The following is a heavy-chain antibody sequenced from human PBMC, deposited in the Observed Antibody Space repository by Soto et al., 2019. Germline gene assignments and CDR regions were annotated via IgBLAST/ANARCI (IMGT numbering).Heavy chain of an antibody. CDR1: GFTFSSYS. CDR3: AREAMVRGVIGLPYYYYGMDV. CDR2: ISSSSSYI. Sequence: EVQLVESGGGLVKPGGSLRLSCAASGFTFSSYSMNWVRQAPGKGLEWVSSISSSSSYIYYADSVKGRFTISRDNAQNSLYLQMNSLRAEDTAVYYCAREAMVRGVIGLPYYYYGMDVWGQGTTVTVSS. J-gene: IGHJ6*02. D-gene: IGHD3-10*01. V-gene: IGHV3-21*01.